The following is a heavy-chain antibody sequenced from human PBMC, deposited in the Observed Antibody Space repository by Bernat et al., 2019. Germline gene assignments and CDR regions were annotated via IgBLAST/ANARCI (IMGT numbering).Heavy chain of an antibody. D-gene: IGHD3-10*01. Sequence: QEQLQESGPGLVKPSETLSLTCTVSVGSIGIYYWSWIRQPPGKGLEWIAFISYTGDTNYNPSLKSRVIISVDTSTSQVSLELTSVTAADTAVYYCARHYLPSGSYSYWFDPWGQGTLVTVSS. CDR3: ARHYLPSGSYSYWFDP. CDR2: ISYTGDT. V-gene: IGHV4-59*01. CDR1: VGSIGIYY. J-gene: IGHJ5*02.